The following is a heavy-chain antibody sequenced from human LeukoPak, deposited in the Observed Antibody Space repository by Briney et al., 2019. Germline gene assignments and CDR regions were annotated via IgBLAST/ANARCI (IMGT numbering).Heavy chain of an antibody. CDR2: MNPNSGNT. J-gene: IGHJ6*03. CDR3: ARVYCSSTSCYTAPYYYYYMDV. CDR1: GYTFTSYG. D-gene: IGHD2-2*02. Sequence: ASVKVSCKASGYTFTSYGINWVRQATGQGLEWMGWMNPNSGNTGYAQKFQGRVTMTRNTSISTAYMELSSLRFEDTAVYYCARVYCSSTSCYTAPYYYYYMDVWGKGTTVTVSS. V-gene: IGHV1-8*01.